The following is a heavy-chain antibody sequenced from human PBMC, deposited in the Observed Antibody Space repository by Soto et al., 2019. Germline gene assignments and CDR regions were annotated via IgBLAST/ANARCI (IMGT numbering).Heavy chain of an antibody. CDR1: GGSISSGDYY. Sequence: SETLSLTCTVSGGSISSGDYYWSWIRQPPGKGLEWIGYIYYSGSTYYNPSLKSRVTISVDTSKNQFSLKLSSVTAADTAVYYCARGNILTGYPPHNWFDPWGQGTLVTVSS. D-gene: IGHD3-9*01. V-gene: IGHV4-30-4*01. CDR3: ARGNILTGYPPHNWFDP. J-gene: IGHJ5*02. CDR2: IYYSGST.